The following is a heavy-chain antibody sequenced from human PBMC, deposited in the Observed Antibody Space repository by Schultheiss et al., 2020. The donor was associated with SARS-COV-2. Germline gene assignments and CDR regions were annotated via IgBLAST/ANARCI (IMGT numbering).Heavy chain of an antibody. V-gene: IGHV3-15*01. CDR3: TRVGDYGDYFDY. Sequence: GGSLRLSCAASGFTFSGSAMHWVRQASGKGLEWVGRIRSKTDGGTTDYAAPVKGRFTISRDDSKSIAYLQMNSLKTEDTAVYYCTRVGDYGDYFDYWGQGTLVTVSS. CDR1: GFTFSGSA. J-gene: IGHJ4*02. CDR2: IRSKTDGGTT. D-gene: IGHD4-17*01.